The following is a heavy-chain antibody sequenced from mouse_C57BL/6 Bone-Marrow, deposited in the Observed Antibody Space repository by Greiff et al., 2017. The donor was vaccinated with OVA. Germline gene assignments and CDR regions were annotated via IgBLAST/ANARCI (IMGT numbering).Heavy chain of an antibody. CDR3: ARSEGYYGGSYYFDY. CDR2: IYPRSGNT. V-gene: IGHV1-81*01. D-gene: IGHD1-1*01. CDR1: GYTFTSYG. Sequence: QVQLKESGAELARPGASVKLSCKASGYTFTSYGISWVKQSTGQGLEWIGEIYPRSGNTYYNEKFKGKATLTADKSSSTAYMELRSLTSEDSAVYFCARSEGYYGGSYYFDYWGQGTTLTVSS. J-gene: IGHJ2*01.